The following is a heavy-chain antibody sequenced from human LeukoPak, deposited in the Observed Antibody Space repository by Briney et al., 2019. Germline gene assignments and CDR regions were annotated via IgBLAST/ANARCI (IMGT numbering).Heavy chain of an antibody. CDR3: AKIPTFQYYFDY. Sequence: GGSLRLSCTASGFTVSSSYMNWARQAPGGGLEWVSVIYSVGSTYYADSVKGRFTISRDNSKNTLFLQMNSLRADDTAVYYCAKIPTFQYYFDYWGRGTLVTVSA. CDR1: GFTVSSSY. J-gene: IGHJ4*02. V-gene: IGHV3-66*01. CDR2: IYSVGST. D-gene: IGHD2/OR15-2a*01.